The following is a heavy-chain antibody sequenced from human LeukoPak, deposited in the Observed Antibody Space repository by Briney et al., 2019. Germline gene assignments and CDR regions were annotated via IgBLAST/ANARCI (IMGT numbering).Heavy chain of an antibody. J-gene: IGHJ4*02. V-gene: IGHV4-59*08. D-gene: IGHD5/OR15-5a*01. CDR3: ARHLVATLSVFDY. CDR1: GGSLNSYY. CDR2: IYYSATS. Sequence: SETLSLTCTGSGGSLNSYYWSWIRQSPGRGLEWIGYIYYSATSSYHPSLESRVTMSIATSKNQFSLNLTSVTAADAAVYYCARHLVATLSVFDYWGQGALVTVSS.